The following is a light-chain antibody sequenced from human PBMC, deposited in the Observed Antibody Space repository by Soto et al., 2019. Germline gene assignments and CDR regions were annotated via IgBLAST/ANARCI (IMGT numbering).Light chain of an antibody. CDR3: QAWDSTTGV. CDR2: QDN. CDR1: KLGDKF. V-gene: IGLV3-1*01. J-gene: IGLJ2*01. Sequence: SYELTQPPSVSVSPGQTASITCSGDKLGDKFAFWYQQKPGQSPVLVIYQDNKRPSGIPERFSGSNSGNTATLTISGTQAIDEADYYCQAWDSTTGVFGGGTKVTVL.